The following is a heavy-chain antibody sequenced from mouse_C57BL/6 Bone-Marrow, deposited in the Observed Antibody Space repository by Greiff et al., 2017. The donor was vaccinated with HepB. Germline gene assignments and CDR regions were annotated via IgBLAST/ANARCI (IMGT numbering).Heavy chain of an antibody. CDR2: ISYDGSN. CDR3: VFYYYGSSERDD. V-gene: IGHV3-6*01. D-gene: IGHD1-1*01. J-gene: IGHJ2*01. CDR1: GYSITSGYY. Sequence: EVKLQESGPGLVKPSQSLSLTCSVTGYSITSGYYWNWIRQFPGNKLEWMGYISYDGSNNYNPSLKNRISITRDTSKNQFFLKLNSVTTEDTATYYCVFYYYGSSERDDWGQGTTLTVSS.